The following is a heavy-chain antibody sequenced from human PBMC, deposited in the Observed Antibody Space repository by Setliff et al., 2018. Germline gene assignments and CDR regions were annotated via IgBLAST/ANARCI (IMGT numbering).Heavy chain of an antibody. CDR1: GYSFSTYA. CDR2: INTNTGNP. J-gene: IGHJ6*03. D-gene: IGHD3-16*02. Sequence: ASVKVSCKASGYSFSTYAMSWIRQAPGQGLEWMGWINTNTGNPSYAQGFTGRFVSSLDTSVSTAYLQISSLKPEDTAMYYCARASRFATIVWKGDYYMDVWGKGTTVTVSS. CDR3: ARASRFATIVWKGDYYMDV. V-gene: IGHV7-4-1*02.